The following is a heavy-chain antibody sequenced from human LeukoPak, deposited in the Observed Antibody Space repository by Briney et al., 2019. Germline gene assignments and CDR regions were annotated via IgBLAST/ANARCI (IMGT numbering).Heavy chain of an antibody. CDR1: RYTFTGYY. D-gene: IGHD3-22*01. J-gene: IGHJ6*02. CDR3: AREKVDYYDSSGYGMDV. CDR2: INPNSGGT. V-gene: IGHV1-2*04. Sequence: ASVKVSCKASRYTFTGYYMHWVRQAPGQGLEWMGWINPNSGGTNYAQKFQGWVTMTRDTSISTAYMELSRLRSDDTAVYYCAREKVDYYDSSGYGMDVWGQGTTVTVSS.